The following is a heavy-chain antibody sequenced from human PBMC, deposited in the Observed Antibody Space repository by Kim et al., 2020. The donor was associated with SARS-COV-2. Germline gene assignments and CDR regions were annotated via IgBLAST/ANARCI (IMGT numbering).Heavy chain of an antibody. D-gene: IGHD3-22*01. CDR3: TGDIYYYDSSGYSRWGY. CDR2: ISGNGEST. V-gene: IGHV3-23*01. Sequence: GGSLRLSCAASGFTFSRYGMTWVRQARGKGLEWVSAISGNGESTHYADSGKGRFTVSRDNAKNTVYLQMNSLRAEDMAVYYCTGDIYYYDSSGYSRWGYWGQGELVTVSS. J-gene: IGHJ4*02. CDR1: GFTFSRYG.